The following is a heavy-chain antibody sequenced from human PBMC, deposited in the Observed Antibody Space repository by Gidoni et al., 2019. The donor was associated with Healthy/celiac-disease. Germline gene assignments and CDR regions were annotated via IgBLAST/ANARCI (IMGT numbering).Heavy chain of an antibody. D-gene: IGHD5-18*01. Sequence: QVQLVESGGGVVQPGRSLRPSCAASGFTFSSYAMHWVRQAPGKGLEWVAVISYDGSNKYYADSVKGRFTSSRDNSKNTLYLQMNSLRAEDTAVYYCANPGYSYGYSLGYFDYWGQGTLVTVSS. J-gene: IGHJ4*02. CDR1: GFTFSSYA. CDR3: ANPGYSYGYSLGYFDY. CDR2: ISYDGSNK. V-gene: IGHV3-30-3*01.